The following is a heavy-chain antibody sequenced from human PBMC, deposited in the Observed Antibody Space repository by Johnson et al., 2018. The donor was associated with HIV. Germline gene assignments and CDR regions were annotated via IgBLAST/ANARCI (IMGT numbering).Heavy chain of an antibody. CDR3: VRDDYAFHI. J-gene: IGHJ3*02. Sequence: VQLVESGGGLVQPGGSLRLSCAASGFTFSSYWMSWVRQAPGKGLEWVANIKQDGSEKYYVDSVKGRFTISRDNAKNTLYLEMKSLRVDDTAVYYCVRDDYAFHIWGQGTMVTVSS. D-gene: IGHD2-21*02. CDR1: GFTFSSYW. CDR2: IKQDGSEK. V-gene: IGHV3-7*01.